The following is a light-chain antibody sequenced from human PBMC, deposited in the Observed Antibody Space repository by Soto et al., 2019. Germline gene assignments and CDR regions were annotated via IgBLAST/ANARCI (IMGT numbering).Light chain of an antibody. V-gene: IGKV3D-15*01. CDR2: GAS. CDR3: QQYTNWPKT. CDR1: QSVRTK. J-gene: IGKJ1*01. Sequence: EIVMTQSPATLSVSAFESATLSCRASQSVRTKLVWYQQKPGQAPRLLIYGASTRATGIPERFSGSGSGTEFTLTISSLQSEDFAVYYRQQYTNWPKTFGQGTKVDIK.